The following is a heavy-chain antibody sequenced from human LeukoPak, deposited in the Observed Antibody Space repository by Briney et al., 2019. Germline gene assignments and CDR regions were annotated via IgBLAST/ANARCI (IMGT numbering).Heavy chain of an antibody. J-gene: IGHJ6*02. V-gene: IGHV3-30-3*01. D-gene: IGHD3-22*01. CDR1: GFTFSSYA. Sequence: PGGSLRLSCAASGFTFSSYAMHWVRQAPGKGLEWVAVISYDGSNKYYADSVKGRFTISRDNSKNTLYPQMNSLRAEDTAVYYCARECYYDSSGYYYVRRYYGMDVWGQGTTVTVSS. CDR3: ARECYYDSSGYYYVRRYYGMDV. CDR2: ISYDGSNK.